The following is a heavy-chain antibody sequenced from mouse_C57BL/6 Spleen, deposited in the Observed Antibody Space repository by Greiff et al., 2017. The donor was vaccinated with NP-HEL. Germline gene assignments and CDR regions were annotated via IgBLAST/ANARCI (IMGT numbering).Heavy chain of an antibody. CDR1: GYAFSSSW. CDR2: IYPGDGDT. D-gene: IGHD1-1*01. J-gene: IGHJ2*01. Sequence: QVQLKQSGPELVKPGASVKISCKASGYAFSSSWMNWVKQRPGKGLEWIGRIYPGDGDTNYNGKFKGKATLTADKSSSTAYMQLSSLTSEDSAVYFCARSGDYYGSSYEDYWGQGTTLTVSS. V-gene: IGHV1-82*01. CDR3: ARSGDYYGSSYEDY.